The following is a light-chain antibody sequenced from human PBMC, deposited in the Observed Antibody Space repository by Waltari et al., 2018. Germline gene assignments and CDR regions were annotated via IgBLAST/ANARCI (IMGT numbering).Light chain of an antibody. J-gene: IGKJ2*01. CDR1: QSISNN. CDR3: QQYYNWPQT. Sequence: EIVMTQSPATLSVSPGERATLSCRASQSISNNLAWYQQKPGQAPRLLVYGASTRATGIPARFSGSGSGTEFTLTISSLQSEDCAVYYCQQYYNWPQTFGQGTKLEIK. CDR2: GAS. V-gene: IGKV3-15*01.